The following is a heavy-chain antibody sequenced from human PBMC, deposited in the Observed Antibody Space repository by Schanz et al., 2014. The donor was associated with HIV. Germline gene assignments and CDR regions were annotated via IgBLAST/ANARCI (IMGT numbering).Heavy chain of an antibody. CDR3: AKDLGAGGGSCFDS. V-gene: IGHV3-33*05. CDR1: GFTFSSYG. J-gene: IGHJ4*02. Sequence: QVQLVESGGGVVQPGRSLRLSCAASGFTFSSYGMHWVRQAPGKGLEWVAVISYDGSNKYYADSVKGRFTMSRDNSKNTLNLQMHSLRVEDTAVYYCAKDLGAGGGSCFDSWGQGTLVTVST. CDR2: ISYDGSNK. D-gene: IGHD2-15*01.